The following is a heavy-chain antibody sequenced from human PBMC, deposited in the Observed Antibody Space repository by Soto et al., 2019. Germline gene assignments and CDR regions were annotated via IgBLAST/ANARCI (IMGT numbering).Heavy chain of an antibody. CDR1: GFSISSNY. Sequence: EVQLVETGGGLIQPGGSLRLSCAASGFSISSNYMTWVRQAPGKGLEWVSLLYSGGTSYYADSVKGRLTISRDNSKNTLFIQMNRLKTEDTAVYYCARGQQVSTIRGVQGFDYWGQGTLVTVSS. D-gene: IGHD3-10*01. J-gene: IGHJ4*02. CDR2: LYSGGTS. CDR3: ARGQQVSTIRGVQGFDY. V-gene: IGHV3-53*02.